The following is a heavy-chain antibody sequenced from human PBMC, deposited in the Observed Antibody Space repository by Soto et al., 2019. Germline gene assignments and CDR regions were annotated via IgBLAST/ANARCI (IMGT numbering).Heavy chain of an antibody. Sequence: PGGSLRLSCAASGFAFSNAWINWVRQAPGKGLEWVGRIKSKGHGGTTDFAAPVRGRFAISRDDSRNLVYMQMNSLNTEDTAVYHCTTDSYTSVIVVRFDYWGHGTLVTVSS. V-gene: IGHV3-15*07. D-gene: IGHD3-22*01. CDR3: TTDSYTSVIVVRFDY. CDR1: GFAFSNAW. CDR2: IKSKGHGGTT. J-gene: IGHJ4*01.